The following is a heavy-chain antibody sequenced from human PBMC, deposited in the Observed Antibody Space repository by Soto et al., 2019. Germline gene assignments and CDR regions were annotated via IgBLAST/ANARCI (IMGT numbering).Heavy chain of an antibody. D-gene: IGHD6-13*01. CDR1: GFTFSSYW. J-gene: IGHJ4*02. CDR3: ASLSYSSSWWTFDY. Sequence: LRLSCAASGFTFSSYWMHWVRQAPGKGLVWVSRINSDGSSTSYADSVKGRFTISRDNAKNTLYLQMNSLRAEDTAVYYCASLSYSSSWWTFDYWGQGTLVTVSS. V-gene: IGHV3-74*01. CDR2: INSDGSST.